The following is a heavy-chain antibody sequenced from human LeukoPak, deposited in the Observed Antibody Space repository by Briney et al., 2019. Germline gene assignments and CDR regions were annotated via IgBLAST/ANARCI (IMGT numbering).Heavy chain of an antibody. CDR1: GFTFSSYS. V-gene: IGHV3-21*01. CDR2: ISSSSSYI. J-gene: IGHJ4*02. D-gene: IGHD4-17*01. Sequence: PGGSLRLSCAASGFTFSSYSMNWVRQAPGKGLEWVSSISSSSSYIYYADSVKGRFTISRDNSKNTLYLQMNSLRAEDTAVYYCASMVTVTLDYWGQGTLVTVSS. CDR3: ASMVTVTLDY.